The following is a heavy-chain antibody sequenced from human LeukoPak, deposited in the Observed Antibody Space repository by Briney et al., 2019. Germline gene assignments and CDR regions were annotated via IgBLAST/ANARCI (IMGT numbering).Heavy chain of an antibody. D-gene: IGHD2-21*01. CDR3: ARGSIFPDY. CDR2: IDHRGSA. Sequence: PSETLSLTCAVHGASLSDYYWTWIRQSPEKGLECIGAIDHRGSANYNPSLESRVTISLDTSKNQFSLNLASVTAADTAVYYCARGSIFPDYWGQGTLVTVSS. V-gene: IGHV4-34*01. J-gene: IGHJ4*02. CDR1: GASLSDYY.